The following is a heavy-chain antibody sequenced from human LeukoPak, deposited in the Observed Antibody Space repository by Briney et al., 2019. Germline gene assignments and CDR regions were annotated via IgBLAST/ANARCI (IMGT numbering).Heavy chain of an antibody. CDR3: ARLYHSSGWYRRGDWFDP. J-gene: IGHJ5*02. D-gene: IGHD6-19*01. CDR2: MNPNSGNT. V-gene: IGHV1-8*02. CDR1: GYTFTSYY. Sequence: ASVKVSCKASGYTFTSYYMHWVRQAPGQGLEWMGWMNPNSGNTGYAQKFQGRVTMTRNTSISTAYMELSSLRSEDTAVYYCARLYHSSGWYRRGDWFDPWGQGTLVTVSS.